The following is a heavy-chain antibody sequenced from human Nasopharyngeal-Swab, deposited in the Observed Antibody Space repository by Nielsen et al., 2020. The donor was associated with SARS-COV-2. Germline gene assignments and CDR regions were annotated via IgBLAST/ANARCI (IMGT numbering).Heavy chain of an antibody. D-gene: IGHD6-13*01. V-gene: IGHV4-59*01. CDR2: IYYSGST. CDR3: ARTAGYNYMDV. Sequence: GSLRLSCAVSGGSISSYSWSWIRLPPGKGLEWIGYIYYSGSTNYSPSLKSRVTISVDTSKNQFSLKLNSVTAADTAVYYCARTAGYNYMDVWGKGTTVTVSS. J-gene: IGHJ6*03. CDR1: GGSISSYS.